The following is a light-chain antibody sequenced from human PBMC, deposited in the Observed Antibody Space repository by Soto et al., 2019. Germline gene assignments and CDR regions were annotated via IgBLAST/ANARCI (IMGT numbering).Light chain of an antibody. CDR1: SSDVGSHSL. V-gene: IGLV2-23*01. J-gene: IGLJ1*01. CDR2: EDS. Sequence: QSVLTQPASVSGSPGQSITISCTGTSSDVGSHSLVSWYQQHPGKAPKVVIYEDSKRPSGVPYRLSASKSGNTASLTISGLQAEDEGDYYCCSYTGIGTPNYVFGSGTKVTVL. CDR3: CSYTGIGTPNYV.